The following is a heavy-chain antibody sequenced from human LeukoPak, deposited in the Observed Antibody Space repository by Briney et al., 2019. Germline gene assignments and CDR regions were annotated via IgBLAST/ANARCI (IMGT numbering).Heavy chain of an antibody. CDR2: IYYSGST. J-gene: IGHJ4*02. Sequence: SQTLSLTCTVSGGSISSGGYYWSWIRQHPGKGLEWIGYIYYSGSTYYNPSLKSRVTISVDTSKNQFSLKLSSVTAADTAVYYCASGVRDYYDSPGYFDYWGQGTLVTVSS. V-gene: IGHV4-31*03. CDR1: GGSISSGGYY. D-gene: IGHD3-22*01. CDR3: ASGVRDYYDSPGYFDY.